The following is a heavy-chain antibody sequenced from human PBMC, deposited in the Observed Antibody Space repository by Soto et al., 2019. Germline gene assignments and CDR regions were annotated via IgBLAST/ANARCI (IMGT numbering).Heavy chain of an antibody. Sequence: GRSLRLSCAASGFTFSSYAMHWVRQAPGKGLEWVAVISYDGSNKYYADSVKGRFTISRDNSKNTLYLQMNSLRAEDTAVYYCARDRIGTGSNWFDPWGQGTLVTVSS. CDR2: ISYDGSNK. D-gene: IGHD2-8*02. J-gene: IGHJ5*02. V-gene: IGHV3-30-3*01. CDR3: ARDRIGTGSNWFDP. CDR1: GFTFSSYA.